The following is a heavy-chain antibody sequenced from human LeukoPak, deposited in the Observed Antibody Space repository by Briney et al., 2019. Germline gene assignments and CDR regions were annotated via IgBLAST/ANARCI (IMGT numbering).Heavy chain of an antibody. CDR2: IYSGGST. J-gene: IGHJ5*02. CDR3: ARHYYDSSGYLVGFDP. Sequence: GGSLRLSCAASGFTVSSNYMSWVRQAPGKGLEWVSVIYSGGSTYYADSEKGRFTISRDNSKNTLYLQMNSLRAEDTAVYYCARHYYDSSGYLVGFDPWGQGTLVTVSS. CDR1: GFTVSSNY. D-gene: IGHD3-22*01. V-gene: IGHV3-53*01.